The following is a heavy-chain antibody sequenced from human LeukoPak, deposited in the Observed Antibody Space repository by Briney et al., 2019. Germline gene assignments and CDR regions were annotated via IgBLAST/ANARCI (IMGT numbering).Heavy chain of an antibody. J-gene: IGHJ3*02. CDR3: AKVQWTGTTYSAFDI. V-gene: IGHV3-23*01. D-gene: IGHD1-1*01. CDR1: GFTFSSYA. Sequence: PGGSLRLSCAASGFTFSSYAMSWVRQAPGKGLEWGSAISGSGGSTYYADSAKGRFTIHRDNSKNTLYLQMNSLRAEDTAVYYCAKVQWTGTTYSAFDIWGQGTMVTVSS. CDR2: ISGSGGST.